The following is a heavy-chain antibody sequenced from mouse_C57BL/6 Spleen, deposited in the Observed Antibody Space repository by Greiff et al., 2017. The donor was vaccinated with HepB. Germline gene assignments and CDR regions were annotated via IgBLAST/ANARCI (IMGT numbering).Heavy chain of an antibody. CDR1: GYTFTSYW. CDR3: ARDGSSYRYFDY. CDR2: IDPSDSYT. Sequence: VQLQQPGAELVKPGASVKLSCKASGYTFTSYWMQWVKQRPGQGLEWIGEIDPSDSYTNYNQKFKGKATLTVDTSSSTAYMQLSSLTSEDSAVYYCARDGSSYRYFDYWGQGTTLTVSS. V-gene: IGHV1-50*01. J-gene: IGHJ2*01. D-gene: IGHD1-1*01.